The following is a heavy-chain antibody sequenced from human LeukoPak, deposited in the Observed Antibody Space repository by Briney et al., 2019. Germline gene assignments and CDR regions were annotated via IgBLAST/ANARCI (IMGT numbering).Heavy chain of an antibody. CDR1: GFTFSVYY. CDR3: ARSDYGAAFDY. D-gene: IGHD4-17*01. Sequence: AGDSLRLFCAPSGFTFSVYYMSWIPQPTGKGLEWVSYISSSGSTIYYADSVTGRFTISRDNAKNSLYLQMNSLSAEDTAVYYCARSDYGAAFDYWGQGTLVTVSS. J-gene: IGHJ4*02. CDR2: ISSSGSTI. V-gene: IGHV3-11*01.